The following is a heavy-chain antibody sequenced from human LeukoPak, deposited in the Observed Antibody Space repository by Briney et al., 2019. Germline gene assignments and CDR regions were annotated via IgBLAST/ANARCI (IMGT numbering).Heavy chain of an antibody. Sequence: PGGSLRLSCAASGFTFSSYGMHWVRQAPGKGLEWVAFIRYDGSNKYYADSVKGRFTISRDNAKNSLYLQMNSLRAEDTAVYYCARDSVLMVRDLYNWFDPWGQGTLVTVSS. CDR1: GFTFSSYG. CDR2: IRYDGSNK. D-gene: IGHD3-10*01. V-gene: IGHV3-30*02. J-gene: IGHJ5*02. CDR3: ARDSVLMVRDLYNWFDP.